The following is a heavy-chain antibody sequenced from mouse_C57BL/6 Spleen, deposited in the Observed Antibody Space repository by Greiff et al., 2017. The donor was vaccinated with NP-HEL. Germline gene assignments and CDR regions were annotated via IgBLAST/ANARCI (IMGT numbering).Heavy chain of an antibody. J-gene: IGHJ3*01. CDR1: GYAFSSYW. V-gene: IGHV1-80*01. CDR2: IYPGDGDT. Sequence: VQLQQSGAELVKPGASVKISCKASGYAFSSYWMNWVKQRPGKGLEWIGQIYPGDGDTNYNGKFKGKATLTADKSSSTAYMQLSSLTSEDSAVYFCARRDYYGSSAWFAYWGQRTLVTVSA. CDR3: ARRDYYGSSAWFAY. D-gene: IGHD1-1*01.